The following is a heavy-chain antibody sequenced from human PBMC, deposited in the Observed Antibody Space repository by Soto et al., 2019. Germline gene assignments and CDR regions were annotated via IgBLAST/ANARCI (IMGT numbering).Heavy chain of an antibody. CDR2: IDPSDSYA. CDR3: ARHSSSSGWYTALDI. CDR1: GYSFTSYW. V-gene: IGHV5-10-1*01. J-gene: IGHJ3*02. Sequence: PWESLKISCKGSGYSFTSYWISWVRQMPGKGLEWMGRIDPSDSYANYSPSFQGHVTISADKSISTAYLQWSSLKASDTAMYYCARHSSSSGWYTALDIWGQGTMVTVSS. D-gene: IGHD6-19*01.